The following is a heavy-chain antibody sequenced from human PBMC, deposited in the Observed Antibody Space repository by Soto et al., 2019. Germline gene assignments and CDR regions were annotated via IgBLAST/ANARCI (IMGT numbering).Heavy chain of an antibody. J-gene: IGHJ4*02. V-gene: IGHV4-34*01. CDR1: GRSFSGYY. Sequence: QVQLQQWGAGLLKPSETLSLTCAVYGRSFSGYYWSWIRQPPGKGLEWIGEINHSGSTIYNPSLKSRVTISVDTSKNHFSLKLSSLTAADTAVYYCARAYGGDVFDYWGQGTLVTVSS. D-gene: IGHD2-21*01. CDR2: INHSGST. CDR3: ARAYGGDVFDY.